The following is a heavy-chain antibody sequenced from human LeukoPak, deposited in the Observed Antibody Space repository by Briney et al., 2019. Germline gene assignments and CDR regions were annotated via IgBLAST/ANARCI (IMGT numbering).Heavy chain of an antibody. D-gene: IGHD6-6*01. CDR2: ISDSGGNT. Sequence: QTGGSLRLSCAASGFTFNTYAMSWVRQAPWERLQWVSGISDSGGNTYYADSVRGRFTISRGNSKNTLYLQMNSLRAEDTAVYYCARHRSSWLIDYWGQGTLVTVSS. CDR1: GFTFNTYA. CDR3: ARHRSSWLIDY. V-gene: IGHV3-23*01. J-gene: IGHJ4*02.